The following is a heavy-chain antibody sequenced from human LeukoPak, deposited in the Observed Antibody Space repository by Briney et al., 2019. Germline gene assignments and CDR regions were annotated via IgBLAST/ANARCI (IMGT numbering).Heavy chain of an antibody. V-gene: IGHV3-30-3*01. J-gene: IGHJ4*02. CDR1: GFTFSNYA. Sequence: GGSLRLSCAASGFTFSNYAIHWVRQAPGKGLEWVAVISYDGSNKYYADSVKGRFTISRDNSKNTLYLQMNSLRAEDTAVYYCARDFSSAMVTLPFDYWGQGTLVTVSS. CDR3: ARDFSSAMVTLPFDY. D-gene: IGHD5-18*01. CDR2: ISYDGSNK.